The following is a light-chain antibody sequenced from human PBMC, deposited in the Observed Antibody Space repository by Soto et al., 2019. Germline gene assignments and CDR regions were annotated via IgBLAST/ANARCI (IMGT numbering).Light chain of an antibody. CDR2: GGS. V-gene: IGKV3-20*01. CDR1: QPISSHNY. J-gene: IGKJ1*01. Sequence: EIVLTQSPGTLSLSPGERATLSCRASQPISSHNYLAWYQQKPGQAPRLLIYGGSSRATGIPVRFSGSGSETDFTLTITRLEPEDFAVYYCQQYSSSRTFGQGTKVEIK. CDR3: QQYSSSRT.